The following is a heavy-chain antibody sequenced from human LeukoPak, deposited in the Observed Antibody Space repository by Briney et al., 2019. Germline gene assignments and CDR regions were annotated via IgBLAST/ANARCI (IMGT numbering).Heavy chain of an antibody. CDR2: ISGSGDST. Sequence: GGSLRLSCAASGFTFSSYAMSWVRQAPGKGLERVSAISGSGDSTYYADSVKGRFTISRDNAKNTLYLQMNSLRAEDTAVYYCARASIVGAIFWGQGTLVTVSS. J-gene: IGHJ4*02. CDR1: GFTFSSYA. D-gene: IGHD1-26*01. CDR3: ARASIVGAIF. V-gene: IGHV3-23*01.